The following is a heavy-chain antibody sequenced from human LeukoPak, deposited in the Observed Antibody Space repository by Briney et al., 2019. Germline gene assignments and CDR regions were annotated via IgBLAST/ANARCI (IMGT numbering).Heavy chain of an antibody. Sequence: GESLKISCKGSGYSFTSYWIGWVRQMPGKGLEWMGTIYPGDSDTRYSPSFQGQVTISADKSISTAYLQWSSLKASDTAMYYCARHQEGEMATIQPLDYWGQGTLVTVSS. J-gene: IGHJ4*02. V-gene: IGHV5-51*01. CDR1: GYSFTSYW. CDR2: IYPGDSDT. CDR3: ARHQEGEMATIQPLDY. D-gene: IGHD5-24*01.